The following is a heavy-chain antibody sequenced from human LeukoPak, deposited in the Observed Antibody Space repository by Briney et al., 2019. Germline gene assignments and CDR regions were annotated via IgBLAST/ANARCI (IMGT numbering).Heavy chain of an antibody. D-gene: IGHD1-1*01. CDR3: VKGLVQTTMSYSVDY. Sequence: GRSLRLSCAASGFTFTNYAMHWVRQTPGKGLEWVALISSDGSMNIYADPVKGRFTVSRDNSKNTLYLQMNSLRAEDTAVYYCVKGLVQTTMSYSVDYWGQGALVTVSS. CDR2: ISSDGSMN. V-gene: IGHV3-30*18. J-gene: IGHJ4*02. CDR1: GFTFTNYA.